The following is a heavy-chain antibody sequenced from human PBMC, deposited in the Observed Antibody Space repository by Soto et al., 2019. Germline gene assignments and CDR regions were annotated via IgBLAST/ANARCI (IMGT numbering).Heavy chain of an antibody. CDR3: AKDGYGSIAARPDYYYYYYMDV. CDR1: GFTFSSYA. V-gene: IGHV3-23*01. CDR2: ISGSGGST. J-gene: IGHJ6*03. D-gene: IGHD6-6*01. Sequence: GGSLRLSCAASGFTFSSYAMSWVRQAPGKGLEWVSAISGSGGSTYYADSVKGRFTISRDNSKNTLYLQMNSLRAEDTAVYYCAKDGYGSIAARPDYYYYYYMDVWGKGTTVTVSS.